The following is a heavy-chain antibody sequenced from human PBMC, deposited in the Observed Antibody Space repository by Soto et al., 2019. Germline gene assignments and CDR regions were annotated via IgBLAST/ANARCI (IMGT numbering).Heavy chain of an antibody. V-gene: IGHV3-53*01. CDR1: GFTVSSDY. J-gene: IGHJ5*02. CDR2: IYTGGST. D-gene: IGHD4-17*01. Sequence: EVQLVESGGGLIQPGGSLRLSCAASGFTVSSDYMSWVRQAPGKGLEWVSVIYTGGSTYYADSVKGRFTFSRGNSKNTLYLQMSSLRAEDTAVYYCARAYGGNPALFDPWGQGTLVTVSS. CDR3: ARAYGGNPALFDP.